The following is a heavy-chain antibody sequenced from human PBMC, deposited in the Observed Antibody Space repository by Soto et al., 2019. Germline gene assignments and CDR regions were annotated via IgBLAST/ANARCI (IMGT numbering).Heavy chain of an antibody. CDR1: GYTFTSYY. J-gene: IGHJ4*02. CDR2: INPSGGST. CDR3: ARDKDWAFDN. Sequence: GASVKVSCKASGYTFTSYYMHWVRQAPGQGLEWMGIINPSGGSTSYAQKFQGRFTVSRDNAQNSLSLQMNSLRVEDTGIYYCARDKDWAFDNWGQGTLVTVSS. D-gene: IGHD3-9*01. V-gene: IGHV1-46*01.